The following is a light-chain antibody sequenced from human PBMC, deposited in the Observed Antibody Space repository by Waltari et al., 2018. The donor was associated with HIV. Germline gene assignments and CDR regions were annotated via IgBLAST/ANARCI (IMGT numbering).Light chain of an antibody. CDR2: AAS. J-gene: IGKJ2*01. CDR1: QSIRTS. V-gene: IGKV1-39*01. Sequence: DIQMTQSPSSLSASVGDRVTITCRASQSIRTSLNWYQQKPGKAPKLLIYAASSLQTGVPSRFSGSGSGTDFTLTISSLQPEDFATYFCQQSYSTPMYTFGQGTKLEIK. CDR3: QQSYSTPMYT.